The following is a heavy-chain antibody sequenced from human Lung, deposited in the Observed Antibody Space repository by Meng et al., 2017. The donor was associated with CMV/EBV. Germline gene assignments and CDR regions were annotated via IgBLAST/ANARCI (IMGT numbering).Heavy chain of an antibody. CDR3: ARGKQDAWELLAY. J-gene: IGHJ4*02. Sequence: QPWQSGPGVVEASETLAPISGCLCVSNNSHSRWTLGRQPPGEGLGWIGDSDDSGSTKYNPSLNSRISISMDKSKNHFTLKVNSVTAADTAVYYCARGKQDAWELLAYWGQGALVTVSS. CDR2: SDDSGST. V-gene: IGHV4-4*02. D-gene: IGHD1-26*01. CDR1: CVSNNSHSR.